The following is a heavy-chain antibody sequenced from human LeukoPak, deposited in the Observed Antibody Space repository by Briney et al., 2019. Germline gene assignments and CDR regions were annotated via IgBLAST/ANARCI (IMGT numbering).Heavy chain of an antibody. J-gene: IGHJ4*02. D-gene: IGHD1-26*01. CDR2: MNIDGSQR. CDR3: ARGLVGATWNFDY. V-gene: IGHV3-7*03. Sequence: PGGSLRLSCAASGFSFSTSWMTWVRQTPGKGLELVANMNIDGSQRYHADSVEGRFTISRDNVKNTLYLQMNSLRVEDTAVYYCARGLVGATWNFDYWGQGTLVTVSS. CDR1: GFSFSTSW.